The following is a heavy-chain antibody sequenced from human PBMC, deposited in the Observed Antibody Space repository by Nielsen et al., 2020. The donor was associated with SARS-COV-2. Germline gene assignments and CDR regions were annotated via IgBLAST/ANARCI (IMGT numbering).Heavy chain of an antibody. V-gene: IGHV1-3*01. CDR2: INAGNGNT. CDR3: ARVRGTMVRGVIGY. Sequence: ASVKVSCKASGYTFTSYAMHWVRQAPGQRLEWMGWINAGNGNTKYSQKFQGRVTITRDTSASTAYMELSSLRSEDTAVYYCARVRGTMVRGVIGYWGQGTLVTVSS. J-gene: IGHJ4*02. CDR1: GYTFTSYA. D-gene: IGHD3-10*01.